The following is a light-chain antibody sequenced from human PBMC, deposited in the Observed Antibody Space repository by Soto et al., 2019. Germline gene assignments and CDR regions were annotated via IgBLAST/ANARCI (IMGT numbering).Light chain of an antibody. CDR2: EGS. CDR3: CSYAGSSTFV. V-gene: IGLV2-23*03. J-gene: IGLJ1*01. Sequence: LTQPASVSGSPGQSITISCTGTSSDVGSYNLVSWYQQHPGKAPKLMIYEGSKRPSGVSNRFSGSKSGNTASLTISGLQAEDEADYYCCSYAGSSTFVFGTGTKVTVL. CDR1: SSDVGSYNL.